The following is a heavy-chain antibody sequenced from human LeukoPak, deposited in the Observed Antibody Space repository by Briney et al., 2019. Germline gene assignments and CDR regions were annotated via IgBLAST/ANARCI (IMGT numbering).Heavy chain of an antibody. CDR3: ASQDEQWLSDY. CDR2: INHSGST. Sequence: SETLSLTCTVSDASVSSDNYYWSWIRQPPGKGLEWIGEINHSGSTNYNPSLKSRVTISVDTSKNQFSLKLSSVTAADTAVYYCASQDEQWLSDYWGQGTLVTVSS. V-gene: IGHV4-39*07. CDR1: DASVSSDNYY. J-gene: IGHJ4*02. D-gene: IGHD6-19*01.